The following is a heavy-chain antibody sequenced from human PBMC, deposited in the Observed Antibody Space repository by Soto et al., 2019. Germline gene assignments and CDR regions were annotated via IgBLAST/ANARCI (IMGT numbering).Heavy chain of an antibody. D-gene: IGHD3-10*01. J-gene: IGHJ6*03. V-gene: IGHV1-18*01. CDR2: ISADNGDT. Sequence: QVQLVQSGAEVKNPGASVKVSCKASGYTFTSHGISWVRQAPGQGLEWMAWISADNGDTNYAQKVLGRVTVTTDTSTSTAYREVRSLRTEDTAVYYCARMVRGSNFAYYYYMAVWGKGTTVTVSS. CDR3: ARMVRGSNFAYYYYMAV. CDR1: GYTFTSHG.